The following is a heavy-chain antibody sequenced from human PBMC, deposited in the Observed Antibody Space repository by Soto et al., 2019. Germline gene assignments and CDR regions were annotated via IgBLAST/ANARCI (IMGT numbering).Heavy chain of an antibody. CDR1: GGSISSSRYF. CDR2: IYYSGGT. CDR3: AREPSI. V-gene: IGHV4-31*03. Sequence: QVQLQESGPGLVKPSQTMSLTCTVSGGSISSSRYFWNWIRQHPGKGLEWIGYIYYSGGTYYNPSLKSRVTISVDTSKNQLSLKLSSVTAADTAVYYCAREPSIWGQGTLVTVSS. J-gene: IGHJ4*02.